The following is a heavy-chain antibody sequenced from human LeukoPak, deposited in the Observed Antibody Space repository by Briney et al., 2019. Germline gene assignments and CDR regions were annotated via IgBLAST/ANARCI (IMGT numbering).Heavy chain of an antibody. V-gene: IGHV4-61*05. D-gene: IGHD3-9*01. Sequence: PSETLSLTCTVSGGSISSSSYYWSWIRQPPGKGLEWIGYIYYSGSTNYNPSLKSRVTISVDTSKNQFSLRLSSVTAADTAVYYCARGLYYDIRRRWFDPWGQGTLVTVSS. CDR1: GGSISSSSYY. CDR2: IYYSGST. CDR3: ARGLYYDIRRRWFDP. J-gene: IGHJ5*02.